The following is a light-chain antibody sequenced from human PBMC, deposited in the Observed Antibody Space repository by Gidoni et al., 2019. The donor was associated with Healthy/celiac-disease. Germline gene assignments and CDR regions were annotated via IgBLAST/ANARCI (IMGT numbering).Light chain of an antibody. CDR2: GAS. CDR1: QSLSSN. Sequence: EIVMTQSPATLSVSPGERATLSCRASQSLSSNLAWYQQKPGQAPRLLIYGASTRATGIPARFSGSGSGTEFTLTISSLQSEDFALYYCQQYDNWPPWTFXXXTKVEIK. V-gene: IGKV3-15*01. CDR3: QQYDNWPPWT. J-gene: IGKJ1*01.